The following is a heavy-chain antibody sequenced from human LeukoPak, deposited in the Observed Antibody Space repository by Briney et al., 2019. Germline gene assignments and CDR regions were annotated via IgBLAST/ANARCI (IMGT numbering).Heavy chain of an antibody. J-gene: IGHJ4*02. Sequence: SETLSLTCTVSGGSISSYYWSWIRQPPGKGLEWIGYIFYSGVTNYNPSLKSRVTISVDTSKNLSSLKLSSVTAADTAVYYCARGLTDFWRGFDYWGQGTLVTVSS. D-gene: IGHD3-3*01. V-gene: IGHV4-59*01. CDR3: ARGLTDFWRGFDY. CDR2: IFYSGVT. CDR1: GGSISSYY.